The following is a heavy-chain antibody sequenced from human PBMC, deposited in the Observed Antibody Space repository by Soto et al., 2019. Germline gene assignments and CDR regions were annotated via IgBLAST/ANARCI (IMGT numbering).Heavy chain of an antibody. CDR2: ISVIAGT. CDR1: GGSISTYY. J-gene: IGHJ5*01. V-gene: IGHV4-4*07. Sequence: SETLCLTCTVSGGSISTYYWSWIRQPAGKGLEWIGRISVIAGTNYSPSLMSRVTMSIDRSKNQFSLEMTSVTAADTALYYCTRGAGPPWFASWGQGTLVTVSS. CDR3: TRGAGPPWFAS.